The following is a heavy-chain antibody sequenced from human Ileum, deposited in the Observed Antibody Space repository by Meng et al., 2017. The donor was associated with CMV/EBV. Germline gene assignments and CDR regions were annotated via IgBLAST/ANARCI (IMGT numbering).Heavy chain of an antibody. D-gene: IGHD2-21*02. J-gene: IGHJ4*02. V-gene: IGHV4-39*07. CDR2: IYYSGGT. CDR1: GASISRSTYY. Sequence: QRELQGSGPGLVKPSETLSLTCTFSGASISRSTYYWGWIRQPPGKGLEWIGSIYYSGGTYYNPSLKSRVTISVDTSKNQFSLKLNSVTAADTAVYYCASGDSLRAVDFWGQGTLVTVSS. CDR3: ASGDSLRAVDF.